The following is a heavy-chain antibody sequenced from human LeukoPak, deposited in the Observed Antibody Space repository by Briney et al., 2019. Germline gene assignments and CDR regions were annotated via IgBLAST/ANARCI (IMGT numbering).Heavy chain of an antibody. CDR1: GFTFDDYG. CDR3: ARIYHTYDILTGYYFWGASDI. CDR2: INWNGGST. Sequence: GGSLRLSCAASGFTFDDYGMSWVRQAPGKGLEWVSGINWNGGSTGYADSAKGRFTISRDNAKNSLYLQMNSLRAEDTALYYCARIYHTYDILTGYYFWGASDIWGQGTMVTVSS. J-gene: IGHJ3*02. D-gene: IGHD3-9*01. V-gene: IGHV3-20*04.